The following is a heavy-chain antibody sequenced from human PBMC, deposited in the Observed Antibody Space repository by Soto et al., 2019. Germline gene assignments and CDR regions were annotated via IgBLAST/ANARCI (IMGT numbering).Heavy chain of an antibody. CDR3: ARRKLEMMYVGWFDP. D-gene: IGHD2-8*01. CDR1: GDSISSRNW. Sequence: QVQLQESGPGLVKPSETLALTCAVSGDSISSRNWWCWVRQTPGKGLEYIGEIHHSGSTNYNPSLKSRVTMSVDKSKNQFSLNLNSVTAADTAIYYCARRKLEMMYVGWFDPWGQGTLVTVSS. CDR2: IHHSGST. J-gene: IGHJ5*02. V-gene: IGHV4-4*02.